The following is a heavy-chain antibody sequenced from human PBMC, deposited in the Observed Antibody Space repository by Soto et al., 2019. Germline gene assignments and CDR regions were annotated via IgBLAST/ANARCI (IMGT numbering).Heavy chain of an antibody. CDR2: ISGSSNII. J-gene: IGHJ6*02. CDR3: ARGFDLQYGMDV. D-gene: IGHD3-10*01. CDR1: GFTLSPYS. Sequence: ESGGGLVQRGGSVRLSCAASGFTLSPYSMNWVRQAQGKGLEWISYISGSSNIIKYADSVKGRFTISRDNTKNSLYLQMNSLRDEDTAVYYCARGFDLQYGMDVWGQGTTVTVSS. V-gene: IGHV3-48*02.